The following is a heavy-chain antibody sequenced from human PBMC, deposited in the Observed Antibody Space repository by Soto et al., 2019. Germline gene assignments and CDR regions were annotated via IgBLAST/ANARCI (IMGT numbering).Heavy chain of an antibody. J-gene: IGHJ4*02. Sequence: GASVKVSCKASGYTFTSYYMHWVRQAPGQGLKWMGIINPSGGSTSYAPKFQGRVTMTRDTSTSTVYMELSSLRSKDTAVYYCARPFTGPFDYCGQGTLVTVSS. CDR3: ARPFTGPFDY. CDR1: GYTFTSYY. CDR2: INPSGGST. V-gene: IGHV1-46*03.